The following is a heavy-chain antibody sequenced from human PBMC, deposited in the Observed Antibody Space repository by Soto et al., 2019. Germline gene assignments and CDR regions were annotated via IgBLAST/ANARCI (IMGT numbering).Heavy chain of an antibody. CDR3: ARSVFP. CDR1: GDSISSDGYY. J-gene: IGHJ5*02. Sequence: VQLQESAPGLVKPSQTLSLTCTVSGDSISSDGYYWSWIRPHPGKGLELIGYIYYIGSTYYNPSLNSRVTISVVTSKNLFSLKLCSVTAANTAVYYCARSVFPWGQGTLVTVSS. V-gene: IGHV4-31*03. CDR2: IYYIGST.